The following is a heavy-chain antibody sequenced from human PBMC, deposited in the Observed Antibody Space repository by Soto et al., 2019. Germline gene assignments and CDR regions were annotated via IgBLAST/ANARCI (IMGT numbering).Heavy chain of an antibody. V-gene: IGHV3-11*01. CDR1: GFTFSDYY. Sequence: SLRLSCAASGFTFSDYYMSWIRQAPGKGLEWVSYISSSGSTIYYADSVKGRFTISRDNAKNSLYLQMNSLRAEDTAVYYCASGNYDFWSGYYGNLDYWGQGTLVTVSS. D-gene: IGHD3-3*01. J-gene: IGHJ4*02. CDR3: ASGNYDFWSGYYGNLDY. CDR2: ISSSGSTI.